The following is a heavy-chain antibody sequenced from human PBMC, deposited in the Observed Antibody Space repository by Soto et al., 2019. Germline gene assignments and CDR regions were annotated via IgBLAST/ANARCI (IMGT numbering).Heavy chain of an antibody. CDR1: GVTCSSYW. CDR2: IKQDGSEK. Sequence: GGSLRLSCAASGVTCSSYWMSWVRQAPGKGLGWVANIKQDGSEKYYADSVKGRFTISRDNAKNSLYLQMNSLRAEDTAVYYCARHKRDLRFLEWSYYFDYWGQGTLVTVSS. CDR3: ARHKRDLRFLEWSYYFDY. J-gene: IGHJ4*02. V-gene: IGHV3-7*01. D-gene: IGHD3-3*01.